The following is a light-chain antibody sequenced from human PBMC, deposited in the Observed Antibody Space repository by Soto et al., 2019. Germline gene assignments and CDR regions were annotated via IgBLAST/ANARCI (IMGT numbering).Light chain of an antibody. CDR2: KAS. Sequence: DIQMTQSPSTLSASVGDRVTITCRASQSISGWLAWYQQKPGKAPKLLIYKASSLESGVPPRFSGSGSGTEFTLTISSLQPDDFATYYCQQYSNYWTFGQGTKVDI. V-gene: IGKV1-5*03. J-gene: IGKJ1*01. CDR3: QQYSNYWT. CDR1: QSISGW.